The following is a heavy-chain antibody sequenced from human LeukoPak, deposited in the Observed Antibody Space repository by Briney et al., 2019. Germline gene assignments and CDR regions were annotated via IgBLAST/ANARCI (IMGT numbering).Heavy chain of an antibody. D-gene: IGHD3-10*01. CDR3: ATILHSGLWFRELQLDY. Sequence: ASVKVSCKVSGYTLTELSMHWVRQAPGKGLEWMGGFDPEDGETIYAQKFQGRVTMTEDTSTDTAYMELGSLRSEDTAVYYRATILHSGLWFRELQLDYWGQGTLVTVSS. CDR1: GYTLTELS. J-gene: IGHJ4*02. V-gene: IGHV1-24*01. CDR2: FDPEDGET.